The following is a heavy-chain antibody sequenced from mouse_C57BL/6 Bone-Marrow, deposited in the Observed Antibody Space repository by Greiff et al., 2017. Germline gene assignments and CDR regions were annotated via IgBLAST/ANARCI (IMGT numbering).Heavy chain of an antibody. CDR2: ISYDGSN. Sequence: VQLKESGPGLVKPSQSLSLTCSVTVYSITSGYYWNWIRQFPGNKLEWMGYISYDGSNNYNPSLKNRISITRDTSKNQFFLKLNSGTTEDTATXYCARDLLWLPYGYFDVWGTGTTVTVSS. V-gene: IGHV3-6*01. J-gene: IGHJ1*03. CDR1: VYSITSGYY. CDR3: ARDLLWLPYGYFDV. D-gene: IGHD2-9*01.